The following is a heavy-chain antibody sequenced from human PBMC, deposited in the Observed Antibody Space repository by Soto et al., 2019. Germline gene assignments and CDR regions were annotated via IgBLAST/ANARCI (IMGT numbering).Heavy chain of an antibody. J-gene: IGHJ5*01. D-gene: IGHD1-20*01. CDR2: IGGGGTDT. CDR3: AKDAVPYNGKWDWFDS. CDR1: RFTFSDFA. Sequence: DVQLLESGGGLVQPGGSLTLSCAASRFTFSDFAMSWVRQAPGKGLEWVSSIGGGGTDTYYADSVKGRFTISRDNSNNTLYLQMDSLRDEDTAVYYCAKDAVPYNGKWDWFDSWGQGTLVIVSS. V-gene: IGHV3-23*01.